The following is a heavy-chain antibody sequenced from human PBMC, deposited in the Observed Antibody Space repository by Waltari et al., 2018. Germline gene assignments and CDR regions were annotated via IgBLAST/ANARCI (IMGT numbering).Heavy chain of an antibody. CDR2: RKQDGSEI. Sequence: EVRLVESGGGLVQPGGSLRLSCEASGFTFSNCWMNWVRQAPGKGLEWVANRKQDGSEIYYVDSVKGRFTISRDNAKNSLFLQMNSLRAEDTAVYYCAGEVAVNAFDIWGPGTVVTVSA. CDR3: AGEVAVNAFDI. J-gene: IGHJ3*02. V-gene: IGHV3-7*01. CDR1: GFTFSNCW. D-gene: IGHD2-15*01.